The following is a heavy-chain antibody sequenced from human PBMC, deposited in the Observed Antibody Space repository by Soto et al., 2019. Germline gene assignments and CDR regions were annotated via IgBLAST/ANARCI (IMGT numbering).Heavy chain of an antibody. D-gene: IGHD2-21*02. V-gene: IGHV4-31*03. CDR1: GGSISSGGYY. Sequence: SETLSLTCTVSGGSISSGGYYWSWIRQHPGKGLEWIGYIYYSGSTYYNPSLKSRVTISVDTSKNQFSLKLSSVTAADTAVYYCARDRMTLLDYWGQGTLVTVSS. J-gene: IGHJ4*02. CDR2: IYYSGST. CDR3: ARDRMTLLDY.